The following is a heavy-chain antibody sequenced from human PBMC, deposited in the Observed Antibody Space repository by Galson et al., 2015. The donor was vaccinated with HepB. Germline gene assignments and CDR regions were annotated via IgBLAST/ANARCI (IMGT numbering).Heavy chain of an antibody. D-gene: IGHD6-13*01. CDR1: GFTFSRYG. CDR2: IWYDGSNK. J-gene: IGHJ6*03. Sequence: SLRLSCAASGFTFSRYGMHWVRQAPGKGLEWVAVIWYDGSNKYYADSVKGRFTISRDNSKNTLYLQMNSLRAEDTAVYYCARVGSSWGPKHYYYYYYMDVWGKVTTLTVSS. V-gene: IGHV3-33*01. CDR3: ARVGSSWGPKHYYYYYYMDV.